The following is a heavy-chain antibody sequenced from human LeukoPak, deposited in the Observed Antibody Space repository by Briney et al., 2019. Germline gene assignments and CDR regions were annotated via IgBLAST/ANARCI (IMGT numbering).Heavy chain of an antibody. CDR3: ASATRWESGGFDY. Sequence: ASVKVSCKVSGYPLTELSIQWVRQAPGQGLEWMGGFDPEDGETVSAQKFQGRVTMTEDTSTDTSYKELSSRRSDDTAVYYCASATRWESGGFDYWGQGTLVTVSS. D-gene: IGHD3-10*01. V-gene: IGHV1-24*01. CDR1: GYPLTELS. CDR2: FDPEDGET. J-gene: IGHJ4*02.